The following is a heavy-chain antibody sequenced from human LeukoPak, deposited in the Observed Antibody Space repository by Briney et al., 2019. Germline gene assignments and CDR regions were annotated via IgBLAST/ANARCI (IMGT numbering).Heavy chain of an antibody. Sequence: GGSLRLSCAASGFTFSSYGMHWVRQAPGKGLEWVAVIWYDGSNKYYADSVEGRFTISRDNSKNTLYLQMNSLRAEDMAVYYCAKPYDFWSNYFDYWGQGTLVTVSS. D-gene: IGHD3-3*01. V-gene: IGHV3-33*06. CDR2: IWYDGSNK. CDR1: GFTFSSYG. CDR3: AKPYDFWSNYFDY. J-gene: IGHJ4*02.